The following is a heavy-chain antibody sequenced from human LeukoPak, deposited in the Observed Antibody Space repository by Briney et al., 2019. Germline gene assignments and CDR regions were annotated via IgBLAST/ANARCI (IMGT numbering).Heavy chain of an antibody. CDR1: GFTVSSNY. Sequence: GGSLRLSCAASGFTVSSNYMSWVRQAPGKGLEWVSVISDRGDSTHYADSVKGRFTISRDSSKNTLYLQINSLRGEDTAVYYCAKGRWGLTINNFDIWGQGTMVTVSS. D-gene: IGHD3-9*01. V-gene: IGHV3-23*01. J-gene: IGHJ3*02. CDR2: ISDRGDST. CDR3: AKGRWGLTINNFDI.